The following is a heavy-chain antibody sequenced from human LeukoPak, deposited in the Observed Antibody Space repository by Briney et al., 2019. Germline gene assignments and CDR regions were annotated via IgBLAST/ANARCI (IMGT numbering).Heavy chain of an antibody. CDR3: AREGGVGPTAPPDYYSYQMDV. D-gene: IGHD1-26*01. CDR1: GYTFISYG. V-gene: IGHV1-18*01. Sequence: ASVKVSCKASGYTFISYGIAWVRQAPGQGLEWMGWISPYTTKTNYAQSLQGRVTMTTDTSTSTAYMELRSLRSDDTAVYYCAREGGVGPTAPPDYYSYQMDVWGKGTTVTVSS. CDR2: ISPYTTKT. J-gene: IGHJ6*03.